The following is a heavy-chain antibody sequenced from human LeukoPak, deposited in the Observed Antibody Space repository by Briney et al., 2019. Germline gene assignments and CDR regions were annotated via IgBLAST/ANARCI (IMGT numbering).Heavy chain of an antibody. D-gene: IGHD2-15*01. J-gene: IGHJ4*02. Sequence: ASVKVSCKASGYTFTSYGISWVRQAPGQGLEWMGWISAYNGNTNYAQKLQGRVTMTTDTSTSTVYMELSSLRSEDTAVYYCATCAGGSCYSQYYFDYWGQGTLVTVSS. CDR3: ATCAGGSCYSQYYFDY. CDR2: ISAYNGNT. V-gene: IGHV1-18*01. CDR1: GYTFTSYG.